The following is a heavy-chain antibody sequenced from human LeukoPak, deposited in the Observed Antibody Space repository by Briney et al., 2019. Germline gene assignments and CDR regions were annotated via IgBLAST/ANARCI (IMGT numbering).Heavy chain of an antibody. CDR3: ARGTFYDFWSGYSTTLFDY. CDR2: IYYSGST. Sequence: PSETLSLTCTVSGGSISSYYWSWIRQPPGKGLEWIGYIYYSGSTNYNPSLKSRVTISVDTSKNQFSLKLSSVTAADTAVYYCARGTFYDFWSGYSTTLFDYWGQGTLVTVSS. V-gene: IGHV4-59*08. J-gene: IGHJ4*02. D-gene: IGHD3-3*01. CDR1: GGSISSYY.